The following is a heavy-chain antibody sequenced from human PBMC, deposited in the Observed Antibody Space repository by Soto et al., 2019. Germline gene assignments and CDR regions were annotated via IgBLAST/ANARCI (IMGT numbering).Heavy chain of an antibody. Sequence: QVQLVESGGGLVKPGGSLRLSCAASGITFSDYYMSWIRQAPGKGLEWVSYISSSGHYTXXAXXVRGRFTTSRDNARXXXXLXMNSLXVXXTAVYYCARELDGMDVWGQGTTVTVSS. CDR3: ARELDGMDV. CDR2: ISSSGHYT. J-gene: IGHJ6*02. CDR1: GITFSDYY. V-gene: IGHV3-11*05.